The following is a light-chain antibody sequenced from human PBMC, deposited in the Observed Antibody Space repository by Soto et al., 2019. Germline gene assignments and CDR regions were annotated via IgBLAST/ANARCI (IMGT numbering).Light chain of an antibody. CDR3: QQYNNWPLQT. CDR1: QRARRS. CDR2: GAS. J-gene: IGKJ1*01. V-gene: IGKV3D-15*01. Sequence: EVVMTQPPATLSVSPGDRATLSCRGSQRARRSLAWYQQKPGQAPRLVISGASSRAAGIPDRFSGSGSGTEFTLTISSLQSEDFAVYDCQQYNNWPLQTFGQGTKVDIK.